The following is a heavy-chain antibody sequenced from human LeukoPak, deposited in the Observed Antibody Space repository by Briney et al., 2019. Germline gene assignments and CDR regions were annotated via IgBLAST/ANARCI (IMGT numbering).Heavy chain of an antibody. D-gene: IGHD6-6*01. J-gene: IGHJ6*03. CDR3: ARVRLGSSPEVGYYYYYMDV. CDR1: GFTFSNYW. V-gene: IGHV3-7*01. Sequence: GGSLRLSCAASGFTFSNYWMSWVRQAPGKGLEWVANIKQDGSETYYVDSVKGRFIISRDNAKNSLYLQMNSLRAEDTAVYYCARVRLGSSPEVGYYYYYMDVWGKGTTVTVSS. CDR2: IKQDGSET.